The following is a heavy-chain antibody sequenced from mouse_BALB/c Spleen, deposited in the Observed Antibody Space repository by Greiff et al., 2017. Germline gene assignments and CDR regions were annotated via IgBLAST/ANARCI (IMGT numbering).Heavy chain of an antibody. CDR2: IWSGGST. Sequence: VKLVESGPDLVQPSQSLSITCTVSGFSLTSYGAHWVRQSPGKGLEWLGVIWSGGSTDYNAAFISRLSISKDNSKSHVFFKMNSLQANDTAIYYCARDGNSNAMDYWGQGTSVTVSS. J-gene: IGHJ4*01. V-gene: IGHV2-2*02. CDR3: ARDGNSNAMDY. D-gene: IGHD2-1*01. CDR1: GFSLTSYG.